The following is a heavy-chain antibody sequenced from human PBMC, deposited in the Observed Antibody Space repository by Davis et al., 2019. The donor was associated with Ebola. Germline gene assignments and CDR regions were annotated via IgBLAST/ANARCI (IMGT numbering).Heavy chain of an antibody. CDR2: ISYDGSNK. D-gene: IGHD4-23*01. Sequence: PGGSLRLSCAASGFTFSSYAMHWVRQAPGKGLEWVAVISYDGSNKYYADSVKGRFTISRDNSKNTLYLQMNSLRAEDTAVYYCAKEALSPSMTTLGEGYWYFDLWGRGTLVTVSS. CDR1: GFTFSSYA. J-gene: IGHJ2*01. V-gene: IGHV3-30*04. CDR3: AKEALSPSMTTLGEGYWYFDL.